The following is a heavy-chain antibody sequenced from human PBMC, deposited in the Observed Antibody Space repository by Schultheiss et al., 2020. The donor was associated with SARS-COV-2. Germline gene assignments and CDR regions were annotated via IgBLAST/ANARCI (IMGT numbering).Heavy chain of an antibody. D-gene: IGHD6-6*01. CDR1: GGSFSDHY. Sequence: ESLKISCAVSGGSFSDHYCTWIRQSPGKGLEYIGEVTHSGSTDYNPSLKSRVTISVDTSKNQFSLKLSSVTAADTAVYYCARAGYSSSNWFDPWGQGTLVTVSS. CDR2: VTHSGST. V-gene: IGHV4-34*01. CDR3: ARAGYSSSNWFDP. J-gene: IGHJ5*02.